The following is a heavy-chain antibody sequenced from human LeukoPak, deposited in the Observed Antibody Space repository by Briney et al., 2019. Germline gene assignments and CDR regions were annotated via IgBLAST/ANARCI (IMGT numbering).Heavy chain of an antibody. Sequence: GGPLRLSCAPAAFTVTSNYTSWVRQAPGEGMGWVSVIYSGGIAYYADSVKGKFTFSRENSKNTPYLHMNSLRAENTAVYYIARGQGCSCPAGWSQGALVTVHS. CDR2: IYSGGIA. V-gene: IGHV3-66*01. J-gene: IGHJ4*02. D-gene: IGHD6-13*01. CDR3: ARGQGCSCPAG. CDR1: AFTVTSNY.